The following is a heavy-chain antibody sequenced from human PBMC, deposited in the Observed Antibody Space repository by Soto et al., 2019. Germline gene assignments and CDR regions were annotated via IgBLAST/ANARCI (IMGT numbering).Heavy chain of an antibody. D-gene: IGHD5-18*01. V-gene: IGHV2-26*01. Sequence: QVTLKESGPVLVKPTETLTLTCTVSGFSLSNPRMGVGWIRQPPGKALEWLAHIFSNDEKSYTTSLKSRLTVSKDTSQSQVVLTMTNMDPLDTATYYCGRIASYGRANWGQGTLLTVSS. J-gene: IGHJ4*02. CDR3: GRIASYGRAN. CDR1: GFSLSNPRMG. CDR2: IFSNDEK.